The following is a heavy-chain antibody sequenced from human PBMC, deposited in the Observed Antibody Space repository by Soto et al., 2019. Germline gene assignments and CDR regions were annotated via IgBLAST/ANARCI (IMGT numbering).Heavy chain of an antibody. CDR3: ARWRRNGAYLDY. J-gene: IGHJ4*02. D-gene: IGHD2-8*01. CDR2: IYFSGST. Sequence: VQLQESGPGQVKPSESLSLTCAVSGGSVSSSSYYWSWIRQPPGKGLEWIGHIYFSGSTNYNPCVKSRVTISVDTSKNQFSLRVCSVTAADTAVYYCARWRRNGAYLDYWGQGTLVTASS. V-gene: IGHV4-61*01. CDR1: GGSVSSSSYY.